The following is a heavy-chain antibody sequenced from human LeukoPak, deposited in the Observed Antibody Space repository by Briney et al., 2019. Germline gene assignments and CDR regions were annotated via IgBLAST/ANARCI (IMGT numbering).Heavy chain of an antibody. V-gene: IGHV3-23*01. J-gene: IGHJ4*02. CDR3: AKAGYSGYDGGDYFDY. CDR2: ISGSGGST. CDR1: GFTFSSYA. Sequence: GGSLRLSCAASGFTFSSYAMSWVRQAPGKGLEWVSAISGSGGSTYYADSVKGRFTISRDNSKNTLYLQMNSLRAEDTAVYYCAKAGYSGYDGGDYFDYWDQGTLVTVSS. D-gene: IGHD5-12*01.